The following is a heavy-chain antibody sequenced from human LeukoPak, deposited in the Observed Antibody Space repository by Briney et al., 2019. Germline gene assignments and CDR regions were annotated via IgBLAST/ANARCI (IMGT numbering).Heavy chain of an antibody. D-gene: IGHD3-10*01. CDR1: GFTFSGYW. CDR2: ISAGGSTM. CDR3: ARGEYD. V-gene: IGHV3-48*02. Sequence: GGSLRLSCAASGFTFSGYWMHWVRQAPGKGLEWISYISAGGSTMYYADSVKGRFTISRDNAKNALYLQVSSLRDEDTAVYYCARGEYDWGQGTLVTVSS. J-gene: IGHJ4*02.